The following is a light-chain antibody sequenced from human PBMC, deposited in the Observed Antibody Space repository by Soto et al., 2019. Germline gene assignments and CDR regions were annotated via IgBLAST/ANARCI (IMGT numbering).Light chain of an antibody. CDR2: DVS. CDR3: QQYDSYSLT. J-gene: IGKJ4*01. V-gene: IGKV1-5*01. CDR1: QSINNL. Sequence: DVQMTQSPSTLSASVGDRVTITCRASQSINNLLAWYQQKPGKAPKLLIYDVSTLESGVPSRFSGSGSGTEFTLTISSLQPEDFATYYCQQYDSYSLTFGGGTRVEIK.